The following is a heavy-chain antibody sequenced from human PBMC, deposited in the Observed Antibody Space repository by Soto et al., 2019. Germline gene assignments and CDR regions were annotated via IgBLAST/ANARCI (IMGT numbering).Heavy chain of an antibody. CDR2: INPKSGGT. CDR1: GYSFTDYH. J-gene: IGHJ6*02. D-gene: IGHD2-8*01. CDR3: ARGDSTDCSNDVCSFFYNHAMAV. Sequence: ASVKVSCKASGYSFTDYHIHWVRQAPGQGLEWLGRINPKSGGTSTAQKFQGWVTMTTDTSISTASMELTRLTSDDTAIYYCARGDSTDCSNDVCSFFYNHAMAVWGQAPTVTVSS. V-gene: IGHV1-2*04.